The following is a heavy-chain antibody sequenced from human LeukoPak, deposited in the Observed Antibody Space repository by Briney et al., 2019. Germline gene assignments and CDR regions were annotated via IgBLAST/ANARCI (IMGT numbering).Heavy chain of an antibody. V-gene: IGHV1-46*01. Sequence: ASVKVSCKASGYTFTNYYVHWVRQAPGQGLEWMGTVNLNGGSTTCAQKFQGRVTMTTDTSTSTAYMELRSLRSDDTAVYYCARSSHYYDSTPFDPWGQGTLVTVSS. J-gene: IGHJ5*02. CDR3: ARSSHYYDSTPFDP. D-gene: IGHD3-22*01. CDR1: GYTFTNYY. CDR2: VNLNGGST.